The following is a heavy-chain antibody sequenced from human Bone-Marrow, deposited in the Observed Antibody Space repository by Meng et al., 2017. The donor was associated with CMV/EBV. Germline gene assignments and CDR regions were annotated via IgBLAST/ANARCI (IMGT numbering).Heavy chain of an antibody. CDR3: AKDQGSGWSNVDY. CDR1: GFTFSSYG. V-gene: IGHV3-33*06. J-gene: IGHJ4*02. CDR2: IWDDGRNK. D-gene: IGHD6-19*01. Sequence: GESLKLSCAVSGFTFSSYGMHWVRQAPGKGLEWVGVIWDDGRNKHYADSVKGRFTISRDISKNTAYLQMNSLRAEDTAVYYCAKDQGSGWSNVDYWGQGNLVTFSS.